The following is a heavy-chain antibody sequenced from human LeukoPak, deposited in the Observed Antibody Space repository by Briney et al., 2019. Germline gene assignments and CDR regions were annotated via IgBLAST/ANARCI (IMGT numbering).Heavy chain of an antibody. D-gene: IGHD2-2*01. CDR1: GGSFSGYY. CDR2: INHSGST. CDR3: VRVRASWGYHRPGWFDP. V-gene: IGHV4-34*01. J-gene: IGHJ5*02. Sequence: SETLSLTCAVYGGSFSGYYLSWIRQPPGKGLEWIGEINHSGSTNYNPSLKSRVTISVDTSKNQFSLKLSSVTAADTAVYYCVRVRASWGYHRPGWFDPWGQGTLVTVSS.